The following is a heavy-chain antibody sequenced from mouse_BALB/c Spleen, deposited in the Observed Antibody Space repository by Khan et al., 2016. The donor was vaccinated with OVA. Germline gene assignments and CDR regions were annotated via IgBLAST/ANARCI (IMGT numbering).Heavy chain of an antibody. V-gene: IGHV5-6*01. Sequence: EVELVESGGDVVKPGGSLKLSCAASGFTFSTYGMSWVSQTPDKRLEWVATVSTGGHYTYYPDTVKGRFTISRDNAKKPLYLQMSSLKSEDTAIFYWARLAYYYDSEGFAYWGQGTLVTVSA. D-gene: IGHD1-1*01. CDR2: VSTGGHYT. CDR3: ARLAYYYDSEGFAY. J-gene: IGHJ3*01. CDR1: GFTFSTYG.